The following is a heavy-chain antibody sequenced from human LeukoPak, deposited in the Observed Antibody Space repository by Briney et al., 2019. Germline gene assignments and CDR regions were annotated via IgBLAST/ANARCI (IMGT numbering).Heavy chain of an antibody. CDR2: ISYDGSYN. J-gene: IGHJ3*02. V-gene: IGHV3-30*18. D-gene: IGHD5-18*01. Sequence: PGRSLRLSCAASGFTFSSYGMHWVRQAPGKGLEWVAVISYDGSYNYYADSVKGRFTISRDNSKNTLYLQMDSLRAEDTAVYYCAKVFFGSYGYDDAFDIWGQGTMVTVSS. CDR3: AKVFFGSYGYDDAFDI. CDR1: GFTFSSYG.